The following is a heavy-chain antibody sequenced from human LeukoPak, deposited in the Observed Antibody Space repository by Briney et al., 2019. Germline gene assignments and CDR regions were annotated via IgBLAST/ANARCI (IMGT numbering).Heavy chain of an antibody. CDR2: ITGSSSTI. D-gene: IGHD2-2*01. V-gene: IGHV3-48*01. CDR3: ASCSSTNCY. CDR1: GFTFSSFS. J-gene: IGHJ4*02. Sequence: GGSLRLFCAASGFTFSSFSMNWVHQAPGKGLEWVSFITGSSSTIYYADSVKGRFTISRDNAKNSLYLQMNSLRAEDTAVYYCASCSSTNCYWGQGTLVTVSS.